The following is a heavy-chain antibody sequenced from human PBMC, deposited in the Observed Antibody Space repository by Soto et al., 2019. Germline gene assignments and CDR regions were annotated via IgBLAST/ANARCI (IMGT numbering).Heavy chain of an antibody. J-gene: IGHJ6*02. V-gene: IGHV3-48*03. CDR2: ISSSGSTI. D-gene: IGHD6-19*01. CDR3: ARYGGSGWYYYYYGMDV. CDR1: GFTFSSYE. Sequence: PGGSLRLSCAASGFTFSSYEMNWVRQAPGKGLEWVSYISSSGSTIYYADAVKGRFTISRDNAKNSLYLQMNSLRAEDTAVYYCARYGGSGWYYYYYGMDVWGQGTTVTVSS.